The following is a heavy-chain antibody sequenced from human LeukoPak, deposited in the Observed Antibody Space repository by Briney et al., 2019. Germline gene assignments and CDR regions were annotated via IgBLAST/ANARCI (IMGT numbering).Heavy chain of an antibody. CDR3: AKGARSSYYGSSGYYYGWYY. Sequence: GGSLRLSCAASGFTFSSYWMSWVRQAPGKGLEWVSAISGSGGSTYYADSVKGRFTISRDNSKNTLYLQMNSLRAEDTAVYYCAKGARSSYYGSSGYYYGWYYWGQGTLVTVSS. CDR2: ISGSGGST. CDR1: GFTFSSYW. D-gene: IGHD3-22*01. V-gene: IGHV3-23*01. J-gene: IGHJ4*02.